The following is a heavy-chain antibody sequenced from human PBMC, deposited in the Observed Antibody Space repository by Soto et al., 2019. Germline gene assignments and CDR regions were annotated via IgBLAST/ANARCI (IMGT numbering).Heavy chain of an antibody. CDR2: IKQDGSER. V-gene: IGHV3-7*01. D-gene: IGHD3-10*01. CDR1: GFAFSSYW. CDR3: AREWVVRGAKRRGYYYYYGMDV. J-gene: IGHJ6*02. Sequence: PGGSLRLSCAASGFAFSSYWMSWVRQAPGKGLEWVANIKQDGSERYYVDSVKGRFTISRDNAKNSLYLQMNSLRAEDTAVYYCAREWVVRGAKRRGYYYYYGMDVWGQGTTVTVSS.